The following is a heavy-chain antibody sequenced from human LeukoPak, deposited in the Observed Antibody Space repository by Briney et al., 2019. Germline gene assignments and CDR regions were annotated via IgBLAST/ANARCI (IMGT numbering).Heavy chain of an antibody. V-gene: IGHV4-61*02. CDR3: ARAPEEYSYGQGAFDI. D-gene: IGHD5-18*01. CDR2: IYTSGST. CDR1: GGSISSGSYY. J-gene: IGHJ3*02. Sequence: PSETLSLTCTVSGGSISSGSYYWSWIRQPAGKGLEWIGRIYTSGSTNYNPSLKSRVTISVDTSKNQFSLKLSSVTAADTAVYYCARAPEEYSYGQGAFDIWGQGTMVTVSS.